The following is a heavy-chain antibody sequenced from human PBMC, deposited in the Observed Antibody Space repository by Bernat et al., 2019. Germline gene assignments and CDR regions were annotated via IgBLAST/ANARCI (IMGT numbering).Heavy chain of an antibody. CDR1: GFTFDDYA. D-gene: IGHD6-13*01. J-gene: IGHJ6*02. Sequence: VQLVESGGGLVQPGRSLRLSCAASGFTFDDYAIHWVRQAPGKGLEWVSGISWNSGSIGYADSVKGRFTISRDNAKNSLYLQMNSLRAEDTALYYCAKEAAAGTDHYYYYGMDVWGQGTTVTVSS. V-gene: IGHV3-9*01. CDR2: ISWNSGSI. CDR3: AKEAAAGTDHYYYYGMDV.